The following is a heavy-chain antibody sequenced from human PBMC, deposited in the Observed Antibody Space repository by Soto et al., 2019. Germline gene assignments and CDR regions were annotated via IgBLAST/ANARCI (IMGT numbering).Heavy chain of an antibody. V-gene: IGHV1-8*01. D-gene: IGHD2-15*01. J-gene: IGHJ3*02. Sequence: ASVKVSCKASGYTFTSYDINWVRQATGQGLEWMGWMNPNSGNTGYAQKFQGRVTMTRDTSTSTVYMELSSLRSEDTAVFYCARCVYCRGGSCLDGFDIWGQGTMVTVSS. CDR3: ARCVYCRGGSCLDGFDI. CDR1: GYTFTSYD. CDR2: MNPNSGNT.